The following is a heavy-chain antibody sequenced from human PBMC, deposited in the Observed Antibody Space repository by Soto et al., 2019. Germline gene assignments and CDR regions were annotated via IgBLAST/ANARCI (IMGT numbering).Heavy chain of an antibody. J-gene: IGHJ4*02. Sequence: PGGSLRLSCAASGFTFSSYAMSWVRQAPGKGLEWVSAISGSGGSTYYADSVKGRFTISRDNSKNTLYLQMNSLRAEDTAVYYCAKDLARGGCYYPASYFDYWGQGSLVTVSS. V-gene: IGHV3-23*01. D-gene: IGHD3-22*01. CDR1: GFTFSSYA. CDR3: AKDLARGGCYYPASYFDY. CDR2: ISGSGGST.